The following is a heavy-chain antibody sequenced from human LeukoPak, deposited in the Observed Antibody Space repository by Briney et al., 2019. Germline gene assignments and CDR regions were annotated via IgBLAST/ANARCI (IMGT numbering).Heavy chain of an antibody. V-gene: IGHV4-38-2*02. CDR1: GYSISTNYY. CDR2: VYHNGET. Sequence: SETLSLTCTVSGYSISTNYYWAWIRQSPGTGLEWIGSVYHNGETYYNPSLKSRVIISVDTSKNQFSLKLSSVTAADTAVYYCARDLDYDGIDYWGQGTLVTVSS. D-gene: IGHD3-22*01. CDR3: ARDLDYDGIDY. J-gene: IGHJ4*02.